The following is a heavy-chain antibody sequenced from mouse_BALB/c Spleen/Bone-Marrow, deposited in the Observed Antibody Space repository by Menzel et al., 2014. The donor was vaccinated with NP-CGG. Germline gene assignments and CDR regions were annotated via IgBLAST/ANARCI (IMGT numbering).Heavy chain of an antibody. CDR3: AFYYYGSGLFAY. V-gene: IGHV14-3*02. Sequence: VQLQQFGAELVKPGASVKLSCTASGFNIKDTYMHWVKQRPEKGLEWTGRIDPANGNTKYDPKFQGKATITADTSSNTTYLQLSILTSKDTAVYYCAFYYYGSGLFAYWGQGTLVTVSA. CDR1: GFNIKDTY. D-gene: IGHD1-1*01. CDR2: IDPANGNT. J-gene: IGHJ3*01.